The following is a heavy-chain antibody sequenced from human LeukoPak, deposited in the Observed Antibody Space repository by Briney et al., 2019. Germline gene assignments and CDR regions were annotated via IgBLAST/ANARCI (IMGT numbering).Heavy chain of an antibody. CDR3: ARGYSEDFDY. CDR2: INHSGST. V-gene: IGHV4-34*01. Sequence: LETLSLTCAVYGGSFSGYYWSWIRQPPGKGLEWIGEINHSGSTNYNPSLKSRVTISVDTSKNQFSLKLSSVTAADTAVYYCARGYSEDFDYWGQGTLVTVSS. D-gene: IGHD2-15*01. CDR1: GGSFSGYY. J-gene: IGHJ4*02.